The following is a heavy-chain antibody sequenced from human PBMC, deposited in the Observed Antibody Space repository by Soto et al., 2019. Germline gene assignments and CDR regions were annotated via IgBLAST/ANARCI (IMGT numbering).Heavy chain of an antibody. D-gene: IGHD4-4*01. J-gene: IGHJ5*02. CDR3: ARILTNYFDP. CDR2: IYPRDSDT. Sequence: GESLKISCKGSGYSFTTYWIAWVRQMPGKALEWMGVIYPRDSDTRYSPSFQGQVTISADKSIGTAYLQWSSLKASDTAMYYCARILTNYFDPWGQGTLVPVSS. V-gene: IGHV5-51*01. CDR1: GYSFTTYW.